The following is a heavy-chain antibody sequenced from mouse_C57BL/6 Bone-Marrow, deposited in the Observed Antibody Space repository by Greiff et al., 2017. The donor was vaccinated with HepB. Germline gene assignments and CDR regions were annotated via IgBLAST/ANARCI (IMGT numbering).Heavy chain of an antibody. V-gene: IGHV5-4*01. D-gene: IGHD2-2*01. J-gene: IGHJ4*01. CDR1: GFTFSSYA. CDR3: ARDMVTTRGYAMDY. CDR2: ISDGGSYT. Sequence: EVKVVESGGGLVKPGGSLKLSCAASGFTFSSYAMSWVRQTPEKRLEWVATISDGGSYTYYPDNVKGRFTISRDNAKNNLYLQMSHLKSEDTAMYYCARDMVTTRGYAMDYWGQGTSVTVSS.